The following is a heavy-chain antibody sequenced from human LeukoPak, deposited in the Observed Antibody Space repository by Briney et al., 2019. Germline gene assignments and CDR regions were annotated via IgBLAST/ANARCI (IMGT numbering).Heavy chain of an antibody. Sequence: ASAKVSCKASGGTFSSYAISWVRQAPGQGLEWMGGIIPIFGTANYAQKFQGRVTITADESTSTAYMELSSLRSEDTAVYYCARHHDYGGYYFDYWGQGTLVTVSS. CDR3: ARHHDYGGYYFDY. V-gene: IGHV1-69*13. CDR2: IIPIFGTA. J-gene: IGHJ4*02. D-gene: IGHD4-23*01. CDR1: GGTFSSYA.